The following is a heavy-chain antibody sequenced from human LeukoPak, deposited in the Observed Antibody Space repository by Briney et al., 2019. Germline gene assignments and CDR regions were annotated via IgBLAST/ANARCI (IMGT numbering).Heavy chain of an antibody. CDR2: IYYSGST. CDR3: ARDLNDMGAFDI. J-gene: IGHJ3*02. V-gene: IGHV4-31*03. CDR1: GGSISSGGYY. Sequence: PSQTLSLTCTVSGGSISSGGYYWSWIRQHPGKGLEWIGYIYYSGSTNYNPSLKSRVTISVDKSKNQFSLKLSSVTAADTAVYYCARDLNDMGAFDIWGQGTMVTVSS. D-gene: IGHD3-22*01.